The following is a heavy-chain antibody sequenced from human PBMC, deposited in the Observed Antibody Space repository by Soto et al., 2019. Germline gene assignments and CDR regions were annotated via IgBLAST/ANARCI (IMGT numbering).Heavy chain of an antibody. D-gene: IGHD3-9*01. CDR1: GLIFSDYY. V-gene: IGHV3-11*01. J-gene: IGHJ6*02. CDR3: ARGAVTGYPHYYYAMDV. CDR2: IGSSGSTI. Sequence: VQLVESGGGLVKPGGSLRLSCAASGLIFSDYYMSWIRQAPGKGLEWVSYIGSSGSTIYYADSVKGRFTISRDNAKKSLYLQMTSLRVEDTAVYYCARGAVTGYPHYYYAMDVWGQGATVTVSS.